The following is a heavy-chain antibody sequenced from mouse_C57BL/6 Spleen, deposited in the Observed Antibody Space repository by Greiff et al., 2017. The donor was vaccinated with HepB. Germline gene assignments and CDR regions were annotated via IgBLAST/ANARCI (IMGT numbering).Heavy chain of an antibody. D-gene: IGHD2-1*01. CDR3: ARKEIYYRAMDY. CDR2: ISSGSSTI. Sequence: DVHLLASGGGLVKPGGSLKLSCAASGFTFCDYGMHWVRQAPGKGLEWVAYISSGSSTIYYADTVKGRLTISRDDAKNTLFLHMTSLRSEDTAMYYCARKEIYYRAMDYWGQGTSVTVSS. J-gene: IGHJ4*01. V-gene: IGHV5-17*01. CDR1: GFTFCDYG.